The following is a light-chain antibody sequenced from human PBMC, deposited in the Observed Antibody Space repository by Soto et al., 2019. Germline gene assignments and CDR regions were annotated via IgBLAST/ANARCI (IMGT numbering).Light chain of an antibody. Sequence: DIQMTQSPSTLSASVGDRVTITCRASQSISSWLAWYQQKPGKAPKLLIYKASSLESGVPSRFSGSGSGTEFTLTISILQPDDFATYYCQQYNNYPPTFGPGTKVDIK. CDR3: QQYNNYPPT. CDR2: KAS. V-gene: IGKV1-5*03. CDR1: QSISSW. J-gene: IGKJ3*01.